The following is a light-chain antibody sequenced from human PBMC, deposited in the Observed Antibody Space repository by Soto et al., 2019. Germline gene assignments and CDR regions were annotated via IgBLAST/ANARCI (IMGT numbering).Light chain of an antibody. CDR2: GAS. Sequence: AQCPATLSVSPGEGSTLSCRASQSIKNLLAWYQQRPGQSPRLLFYGASNRATGVPARFSGSGSGTEFTLAISSLQSEDFTVYYCQQDDYLPITFGQGTRLEIK. CDR3: QQDDYLPIT. V-gene: IGKV3-15*01. CDR1: QSIKNL. J-gene: IGKJ5*01.